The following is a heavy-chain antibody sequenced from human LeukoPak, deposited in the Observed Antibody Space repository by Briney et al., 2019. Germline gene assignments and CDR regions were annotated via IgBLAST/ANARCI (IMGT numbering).Heavy chain of an antibody. CDR1: GYSISSGYY. V-gene: IGHV4-38-2*02. CDR3: ARGRRIQLWYSDWFDP. D-gene: IGHD5-18*01. J-gene: IGHJ5*02. CDR2: INHSGST. Sequence: SETLSLTCTVSGYSISSGYYWGWIRQPPGKGLEWIGEINHSGSTNYNPSLKSRVTISVDTSKNQFSLKLSSVTAADTAVYYCARGRRIQLWYSDWFDPWGQGTLVTVSS.